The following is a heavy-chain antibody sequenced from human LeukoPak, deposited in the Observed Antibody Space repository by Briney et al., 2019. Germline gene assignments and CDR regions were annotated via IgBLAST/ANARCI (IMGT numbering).Heavy chain of an antibody. CDR2: ITISGDDT. Sequence: GGPLRLSCAASGFSFSSYGMSWVRQAPGKGLEWVSAITISGDDTRLADSVKGRFTISRDNSKNTLYLQMNSLRVEDTAIYYCAKDKTNWYFDLWGRGTLVTVSS. J-gene: IGHJ2*01. V-gene: IGHV3-23*01. CDR1: GFSFSSYG. CDR3: AKDKTNWYFDL.